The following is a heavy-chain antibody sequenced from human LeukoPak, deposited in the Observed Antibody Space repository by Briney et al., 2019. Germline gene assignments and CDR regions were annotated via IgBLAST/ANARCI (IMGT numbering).Heavy chain of an antibody. CDR3: ASLHPLDYYGMDV. V-gene: IGHV1-18*01. CDR1: GYTFTNFG. J-gene: IGHJ6*02. Sequence: GASVTVSCTASGYTFTNFGISWVRQAPGQGLEWMGWISAYNGNTNYAQKLQGRVTMTTDTSTSTAYMELSSLRSEDTAVYYCASLHPLDYYGMDVWGQGTTVTVSS. CDR2: ISAYNGNT.